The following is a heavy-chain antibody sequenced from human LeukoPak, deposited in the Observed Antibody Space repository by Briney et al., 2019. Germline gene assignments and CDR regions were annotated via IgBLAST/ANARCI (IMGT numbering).Heavy chain of an antibody. CDR2: IYSGGST. CDR3: ARGSPYYYDSSGYGPC. D-gene: IGHD3-22*01. J-gene: IGHJ4*02. CDR1: GFTVSSNY. V-gene: IGHV3-66*01. Sequence: GRSLRLFCAASGFTVSSNYMSWVRQAPGKGLEWVSVIYSGGSTYYADSVKGRFTISRDNSKNTLYLQMNSLRAEDTAVYYCARGSPYYYDSSGYGPCWGQGTLVTVSS.